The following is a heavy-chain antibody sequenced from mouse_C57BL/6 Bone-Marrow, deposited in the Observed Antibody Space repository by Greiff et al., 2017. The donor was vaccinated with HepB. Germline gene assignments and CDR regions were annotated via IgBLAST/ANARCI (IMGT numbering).Heavy chain of an antibody. V-gene: IGHV7-1*01. Sequence: EVNVVESGGGLVQSGRSLRLSCATSGFTFSDFYMEWVRQAPGKGLEWIAASRNKANDYTTEYSASVKGRFIVSRDTSQSILYLQMNALRAEDTAIYYCARDAFTTVPHAMDYWGQGTSVTVSS. CDR1: GFTFSDFY. CDR3: ARDAFTTVPHAMDY. CDR2: SRNKANDYTT. J-gene: IGHJ4*01. D-gene: IGHD1-1*01.